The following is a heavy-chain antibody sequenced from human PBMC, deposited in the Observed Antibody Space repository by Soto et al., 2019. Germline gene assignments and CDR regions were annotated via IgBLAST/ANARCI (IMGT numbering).Heavy chain of an antibody. D-gene: IGHD3-3*01. CDR3: ARDWAHNDFWSGYYHLDY. V-gene: IGHV1-18*01. J-gene: IGHJ4*02. CDR1: GYTFTTYG. CDR2: ISAYNGNT. Sequence: QVQLVQSGAEVKKPGASVKVSCKASGYTFTTYGISWVRQAPGQGLEWMGWISAYNGNTNYAQKLQGRLTMTTDTSTSTAYMELRSLRSDDTAVYHCARDWAHNDFWSGYYHLDYWGQGTLVTVSS.